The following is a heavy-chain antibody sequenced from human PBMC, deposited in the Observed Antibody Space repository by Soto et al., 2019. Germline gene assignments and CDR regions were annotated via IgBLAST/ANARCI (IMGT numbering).Heavy chain of an antibody. CDR2: MYYSGST. J-gene: IGHJ3*02. CDR3: ARDGADYYDSSAPVGAFDI. CDR1: GGSVSSGSYY. D-gene: IGHD3-22*01. Sequence: QVQLQESGPGLVKPSETLSLTCTVSGGSVSSGSYYWSWIRQPPGKGLEWIGYMYYSGSTNYNPSLKSRVTISVDTSKNQFSLKLSSVTAADTAVYYCARDGADYYDSSAPVGAFDIWGQGTMVTVSS. V-gene: IGHV4-61*01.